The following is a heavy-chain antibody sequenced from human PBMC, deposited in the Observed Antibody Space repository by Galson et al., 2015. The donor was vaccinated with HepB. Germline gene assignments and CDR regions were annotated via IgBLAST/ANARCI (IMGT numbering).Heavy chain of an antibody. V-gene: IGHV3-23*05. CDR1: GFTFSSFA. J-gene: IGHJ5*02. Sequence: SLRLSCAAPGFTFSSFALICVRQPPGKGLESVSSFCKSATVTYYVASVKGRFTISRDDSKSTLYLQMNGLRAEDTAIYYCATGFKLAGAAWGQGTLVTVSS. CDR2: FCKSATVT. D-gene: IGHD6-19*01. CDR3: ATGFKLAGAA.